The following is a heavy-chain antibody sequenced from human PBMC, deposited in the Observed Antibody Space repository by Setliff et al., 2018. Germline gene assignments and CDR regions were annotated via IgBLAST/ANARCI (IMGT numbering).Heavy chain of an antibody. V-gene: IGHV1-69*13. Sequence: SVKVSCKSSGGAFSSSGITWVRQAPEQGLQWLGRFIPILGATNYAQNFQGRVTITADESTSTGYMELRSLRSDDTAVYYCARVESMVRGKNILRHFDYWGQGTQVTVSS. CDR1: GGAFSSSG. J-gene: IGHJ4*02. D-gene: IGHD3-10*01. CDR3: ARVESMVRGKNILRHFDY. CDR2: FIPILGAT.